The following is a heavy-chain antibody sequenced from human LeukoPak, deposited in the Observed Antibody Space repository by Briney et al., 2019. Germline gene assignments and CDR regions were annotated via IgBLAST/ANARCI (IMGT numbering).Heavy chain of an antibody. J-gene: IGHJ4*02. V-gene: IGHV3-21*01. CDR2: ISSSSSYI. CDR3: ARLQLWGFDD. D-gene: IGHD5-24*01. CDR1: GFTFSIST. Sequence: GGSLILSCAASGFTFSISTMNWVRQAPGKGLEWVSSISSSSSYIYYADSVKGRFTISRDNAKNSLYLQMNSLRAEDTAVYYCARLQLWGFDDWGQGTLVTVSS.